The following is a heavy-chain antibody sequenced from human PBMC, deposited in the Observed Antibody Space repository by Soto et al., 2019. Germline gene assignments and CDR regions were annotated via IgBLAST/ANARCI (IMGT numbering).Heavy chain of an antibody. V-gene: IGHV4-59*08. CDR3: ARHRAHGIAVAPIVAFDI. D-gene: IGHD6-19*01. Sequence: QVQLQESGPGLVKPSETLSLTCTVSGGSISSYYWSWIRQPPGKGLEWIGYIYYSGSTNYNPSLKSRVTISEDTSKNQFSLKLSSVTAADTAVYYCARHRAHGIAVAPIVAFDIWGQGTMVTVSS. J-gene: IGHJ3*02. CDR2: IYYSGST. CDR1: GGSISSYY.